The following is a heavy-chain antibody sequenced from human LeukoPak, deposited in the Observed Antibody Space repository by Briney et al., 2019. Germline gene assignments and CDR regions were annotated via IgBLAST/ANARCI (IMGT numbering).Heavy chain of an antibody. J-gene: IGHJ4*02. CDR1: GFTFSRYW. Sequence: PGGSLRLSCTDSGFTFSRYWIHWVRQAPGKGLVWVSRINTDGSTTNYADSVKGRFTISRDNAENTLYLQMNSLRAEDTAVYYFARVSPAAVWGQGALVTVSS. CDR2: INTDGSTT. V-gene: IGHV3-74*01. CDR3: ARVSPAAV. D-gene: IGHD6-25*01.